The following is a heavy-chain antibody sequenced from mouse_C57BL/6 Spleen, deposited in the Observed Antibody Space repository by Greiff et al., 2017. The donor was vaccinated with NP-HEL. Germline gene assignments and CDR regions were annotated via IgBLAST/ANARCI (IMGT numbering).Heavy chain of an antibody. V-gene: IGHV1-82*01. J-gene: IGHJ3*01. CDR3: ARLPTAY. CDR2: IYPGDGDT. D-gene: IGHD6-1*01. Sequence: VQLQESGPELVKPGASVKISCKASGYAFSSSWMNWVKQRPGKGLEWIGRIYPGDGDTNYNGKFKGKATLTADKSSSTAYMQLSSLTSEDSAVYFCARLPTAYWGQGTLVTVSA. CDR1: GYAFSSSW.